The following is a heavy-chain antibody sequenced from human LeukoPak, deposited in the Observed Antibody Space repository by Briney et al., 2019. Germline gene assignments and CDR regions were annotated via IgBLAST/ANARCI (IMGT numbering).Heavy chain of an antibody. V-gene: IGHV4-39*02. D-gene: IGHD6-6*01. CDR1: GGSITSYTHY. J-gene: IGHJ5*02. Sequence: SETLSLTCTVSGGSITSYTHYWGWIRQPPGKGLEWIATVYYTGGTYYNPSLKSRVTISIDTFRNHFSLKLTSVIAADTAMYYCVSNSSSSPWFDPWGQGTLVTVSS. CDR2: VYYTGGT. CDR3: VSNSSSSPWFDP.